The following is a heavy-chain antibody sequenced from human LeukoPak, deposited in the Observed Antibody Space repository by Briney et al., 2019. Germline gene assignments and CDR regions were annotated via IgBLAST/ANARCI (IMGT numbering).Heavy chain of an antibody. V-gene: IGHV3-23*01. J-gene: IGHJ3*02. CDR1: GFTFSLYG. CDR3: AKTGGVGSGAFDI. Sequence: GGSLRLSCTAAGFTFSLYGMSWVRQTPGKGLEWVSTISSIGDRAYYADSVKGRFTISRDNSKNTLHLQMNSLRVDDTAVYFCAKTGGVGSGAFDIWGQGTMATVSS. D-gene: IGHD1-26*01. CDR2: ISSIGDRA.